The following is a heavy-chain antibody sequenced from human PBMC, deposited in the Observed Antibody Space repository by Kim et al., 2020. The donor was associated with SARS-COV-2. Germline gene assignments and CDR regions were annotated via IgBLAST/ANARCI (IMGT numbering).Heavy chain of an antibody. CDR1: GGSISSSSYY. D-gene: IGHD2-15*01. CDR3: ARRRGYCSGGSCYDDAFDI. J-gene: IGHJ3*02. Sequence: SETLSLTCTVSGGSISSSSYYWGWIRQPPGKGLEWIGSIYYSGSTYYNPSLKSRVTISVDTSKNQFSLKLSSVTAADTAVYYCARRRGYCSGGSCYDDAFDIWGQGTMVTVSS. V-gene: IGHV4-39*07. CDR2: IYYSGST.